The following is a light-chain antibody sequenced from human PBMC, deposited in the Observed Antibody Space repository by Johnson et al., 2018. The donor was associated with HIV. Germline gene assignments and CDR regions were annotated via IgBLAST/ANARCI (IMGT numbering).Light chain of an antibody. CDR2: EKN. CDR1: SSNIGRNY. Sequence: QLVLTQPPSVSAAPGQKVTISCSGSSSNIGRNYVSWYQQVPGTAPKLLIYEKNKRPSGIPDRFSASMSGTSATLDITALQTGDEGDYYCGAWDSSLGAHYVFGTGTRVTVL. CDR3: GAWDSSLGAHYV. V-gene: IGLV1-51*02. J-gene: IGLJ1*01.